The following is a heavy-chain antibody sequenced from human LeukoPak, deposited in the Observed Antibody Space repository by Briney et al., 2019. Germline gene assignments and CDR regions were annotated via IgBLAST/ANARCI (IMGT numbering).Heavy chain of an antibody. Sequence: ASVKVSCKASAYTFTSYNINWVRQAPGQGLEWMGWMNPNSGNTDYAQKFKGRVTMTTNTSLSIAYMELSSLTSEDTAVYYCARDGSRSYYDPGWFDPWGQRTLVTVSS. CDR2: MNPNSGNT. D-gene: IGHD3-10*01. J-gene: IGHJ5*02. V-gene: IGHV1-8*01. CDR3: ARDGSRSYYDPGWFDP. CDR1: AYTFTSYN.